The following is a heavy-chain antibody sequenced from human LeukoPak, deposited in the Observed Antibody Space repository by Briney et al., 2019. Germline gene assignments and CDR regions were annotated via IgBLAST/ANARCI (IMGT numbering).Heavy chain of an antibody. Sequence: GASVKVSCKASGYTFTSYDINWVRQATGQGLEWMEWMNPNSGNTGYAQKFQGRVTMTRNTSISTAYMELSSLRSEDTAVYYCARGRIRVAAAASLRGWFDPWGQGTLVTVSS. CDR3: ARGRIRVAAAASLRGWFDP. D-gene: IGHD2-2*01. V-gene: IGHV1-8*01. CDR2: MNPNSGNT. CDR1: GYTFTSYD. J-gene: IGHJ5*02.